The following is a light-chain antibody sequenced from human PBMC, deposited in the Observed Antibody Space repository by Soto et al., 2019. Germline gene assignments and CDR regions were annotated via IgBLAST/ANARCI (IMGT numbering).Light chain of an antibody. J-gene: IGLJ1*01. CDR3: SSYAGNNFYYV. V-gene: IGLV2-8*01. CDR1: SNDVGGYNF. CDR2: EVS. Sequence: QSVLTQPPSASGSPGQSVTTSCTGTSNDVGGYNFVSWYQQHPGKAPKLMIFEVSKRPSGVPDRFSGSKSGSTASLTVSGLQAEDDADYYCSSYAGNNFYYVLGTGTNFTVL.